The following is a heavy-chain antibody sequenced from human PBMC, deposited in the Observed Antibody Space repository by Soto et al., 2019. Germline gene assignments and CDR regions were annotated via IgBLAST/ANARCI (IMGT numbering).Heavy chain of an antibody. CDR1: GYSISSGYY. Sequence: SETLSLTCAVSGYSISSGYYWGWIRQPPGKGLEWIGSIYHSGSTYYNPSLKSRVTISVDTSKNQFSLKLSSVTAADTAVYYCARAVLRYFDWLLDDAFDIWGQGTMVTVSS. CDR3: ARAVLRYFDWLLDDAFDI. D-gene: IGHD3-9*01. J-gene: IGHJ3*02. CDR2: IYHSGST. V-gene: IGHV4-38-2*01.